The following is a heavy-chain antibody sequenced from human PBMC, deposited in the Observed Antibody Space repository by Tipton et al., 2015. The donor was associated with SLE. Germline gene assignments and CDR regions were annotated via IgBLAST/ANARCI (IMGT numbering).Heavy chain of an antibody. CDR1: GGSVTSGGYY. Sequence: TLSLTCTVSGGSVTSGGYYWTWIRQHPGKGLEWIGHIGYRGSTDYNPSLRSRVSISVDTSKNHFSLKVTSLTAADTAVYFCARGGIGGYDHYDFWGQGTLVTASS. D-gene: IGHD5-12*01. J-gene: IGHJ4*02. CDR3: ARGGIGGYDHYDF. V-gene: IGHV4-31*03. CDR2: IGYRGST.